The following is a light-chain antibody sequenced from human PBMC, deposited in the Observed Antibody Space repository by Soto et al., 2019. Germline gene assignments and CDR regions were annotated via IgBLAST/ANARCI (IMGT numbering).Light chain of an antibody. V-gene: IGKV3D-15*01. CDR1: QSVRNN. CDR3: QQSNNWPDT. CDR2: GAS. Sequence: EIGMTQSPATQSVSPGERATLSCRASQSVRNNLAWYQQKPGQAPRLLIYGASTRATGIPARFSGSGSGTEFTLTISSLQSEDFAVYYCQQSNNWPDTFGGGTKVDIK. J-gene: IGKJ4*01.